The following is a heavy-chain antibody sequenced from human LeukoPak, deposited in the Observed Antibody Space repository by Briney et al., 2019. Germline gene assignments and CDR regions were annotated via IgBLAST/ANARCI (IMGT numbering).Heavy chain of an antibody. Sequence: GGSLRLSCAASGFTFSSYAMSWVRQAPGRGLEWVSAISGSGGSTYYADSVKGRFTISRDNSKNTLYLQMNSLRDEDTAVYYCARAVYYYYGMDVWGQGTTVTVSS. CDR3: ARAVYYYYGMDV. CDR2: ISGSGGST. V-gene: IGHV3-23*01. D-gene: IGHD4-17*01. J-gene: IGHJ6*02. CDR1: GFTFSSYA.